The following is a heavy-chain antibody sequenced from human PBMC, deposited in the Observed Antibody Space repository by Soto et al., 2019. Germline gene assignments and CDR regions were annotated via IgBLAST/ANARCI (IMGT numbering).Heavy chain of an antibody. CDR3: TRSGSSPCCYGMDV. V-gene: IGHV3-74*01. Sequence: EVQLVESGGGLVQPGGSLRLSCAASGFTFSSYWMHWVRQARGKGLVWVSRIKSDGSSTNYADSVKGRFTISRDNARNTLFLQMATLRAEDTAVYYCTRSGSSPCCYGMDVWGQGTTVTVSS. D-gene: IGHD6-6*01. J-gene: IGHJ6*02. CDR1: GFTFSSYW. CDR2: IKSDGSST.